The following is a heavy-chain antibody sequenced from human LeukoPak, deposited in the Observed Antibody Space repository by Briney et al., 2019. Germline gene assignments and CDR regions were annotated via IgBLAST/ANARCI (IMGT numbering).Heavy chain of an antibody. D-gene: IGHD4-23*01. CDR2: ISGSGGRT. J-gene: IGHJ4*02. V-gene: IGHV3-23*01. CDR1: GLTFSSYD. Sequence: GGSLRLSCAVSGLTFSSYDMSWVRQAPGKGLEWVSGISGSGGRTDYADSVKGRFSISRDNSKNTLYLQMNSLRAEDTAVYYCAKDALATVVTYSNDYWGQGTLVTVSS. CDR3: AKDALATVVTYSNDY.